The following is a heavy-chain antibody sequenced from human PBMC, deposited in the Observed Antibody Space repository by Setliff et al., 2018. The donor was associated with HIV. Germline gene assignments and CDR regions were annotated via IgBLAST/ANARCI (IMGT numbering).Heavy chain of an antibody. CDR1: GYAFTDNY. CDR2: ISPYNGNT. J-gene: IGHJ3*01. V-gene: IGHV1-18*04. Sequence: ASVKVSCKTSGYAFTDNYIHWVRQAPGQGLEWLGWISPYNGNTDYVYNVRDRITMTTDTSTGTAYMELRSLTSDDSAVYYCARDAPKVVDKFDLWGQGTKVTVSS. D-gene: IGHD3-22*01. CDR3: ARDAPKVVDKFDL.